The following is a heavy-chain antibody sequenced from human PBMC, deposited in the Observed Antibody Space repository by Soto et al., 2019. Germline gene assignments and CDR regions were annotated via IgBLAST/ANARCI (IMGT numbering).Heavy chain of an antibody. D-gene: IGHD4-17*01. V-gene: IGHV3-30*18. Sequence: PGGSLRLSCAASGFTFSSYGMHWVRQAPGKGLEWVAVISYDGSNKYYADSVKGRFTISRDNSKNTLYLQMNSLRAEDTAVYYCAKAFLTVTTDYWGQGTLVTVSS. CDR1: GFTFSSYG. CDR3: AKAFLTVTTDY. J-gene: IGHJ4*02. CDR2: ISYDGSNK.